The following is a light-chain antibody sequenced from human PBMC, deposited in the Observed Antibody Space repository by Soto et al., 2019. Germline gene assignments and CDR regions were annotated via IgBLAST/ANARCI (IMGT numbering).Light chain of an antibody. CDR1: QGISSY. CDR3: QQVNIYPIT. Sequence: DIQLTQSPSFLSASVGDRVTITCRASQGISSYLAWYQQKPGKAPRLLIFAASTLQSGVPSRFSGSGSDTEFTLTINSLQPEDFATYYCQQVNIYPITFGQGTRLEIK. V-gene: IGKV1-9*01. J-gene: IGKJ5*01. CDR2: AAS.